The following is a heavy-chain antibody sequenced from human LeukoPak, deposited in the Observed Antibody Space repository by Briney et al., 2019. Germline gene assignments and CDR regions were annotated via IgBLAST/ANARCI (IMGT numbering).Heavy chain of an antibody. CDR1: GFTFSDYA. J-gene: IGHJ4*02. CDR2: ISYDGTNK. CDR3: AREEGLVLDY. V-gene: IGHV3-30-3*01. D-gene: IGHD2-8*02. Sequence: PGGSLRLSCAASGFTFSDYAMHWVRQAPGKGLEWVALISYDGTNKYYADSVKGRFTISRDNSKNTLYLQMNSLRAEDTAVYYCAREEGLVLDYWGQGTLVTVSS.